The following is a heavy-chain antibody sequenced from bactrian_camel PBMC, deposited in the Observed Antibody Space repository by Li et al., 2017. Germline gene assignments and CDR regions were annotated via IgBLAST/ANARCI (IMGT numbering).Heavy chain of an antibody. J-gene: IGHJ4*01. V-gene: IGHV3S7*01. CDR2: ILNDVSTT. Sequence: HVQLVESGGDLVPPGGSLRLSCTASGFAFSNFAMSWVRQAPGKGLEWVSAILNDVSTTYYADSVKGRFTISRDNAKNTVYLRLNSLKTEDMGMYYCTIVDDSCAYCTVPYYWGQGTQVTVS. CDR1: GFAFSNFA. D-gene: IGHD2*01. CDR3: TIVDDSCAYCTVPYY.